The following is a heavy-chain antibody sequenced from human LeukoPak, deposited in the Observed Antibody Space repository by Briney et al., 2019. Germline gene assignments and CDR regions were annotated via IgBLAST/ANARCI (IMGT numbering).Heavy chain of an antibody. CDR1: SGSVNSGSYY. D-gene: IGHD6-13*01. V-gene: IGHV4-61*01. J-gene: IGHJ4*02. CDR2: IYYSGST. Sequence: SETLSLTCTVSSGSVNSGSYYWNWIRQPPGKGLEWIGYIYYSGSTNYNPSLKSRVTISLDTAKNQLSPKLSSVTAADTAVYYCARRAGYTSSWYEYWGQGTLVTVSS. CDR3: ARRAGYTSSWYEY.